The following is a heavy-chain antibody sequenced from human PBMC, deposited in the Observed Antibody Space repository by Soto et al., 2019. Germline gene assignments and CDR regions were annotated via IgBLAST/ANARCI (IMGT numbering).Heavy chain of an antibody. Sequence: SETLSLTCTVSGGPISCYYWSWVRQPPGKGLEWIGYIHYSGSTKYNPPLKSRVTMSVDTSKNQFSLSLISLTAADTAVYYCARYTDTYYSYWGQGTPVTVS. CDR2: IHYSGST. CDR1: GGPISCYY. J-gene: IGHJ4*02. CDR3: ARYTDTYYSY. V-gene: IGHV4-59*01. D-gene: IGHD1-26*01.